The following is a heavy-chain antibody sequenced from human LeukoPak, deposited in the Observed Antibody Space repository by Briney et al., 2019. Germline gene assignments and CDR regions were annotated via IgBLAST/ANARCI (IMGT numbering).Heavy chain of an antibody. CDR1: GGSISSGYY. CDR2: IYHSGST. D-gene: IGHD3-10*01. J-gene: IGHJ5*02. V-gene: IGHV4-38-2*02. Sequence: SETLSLTCTVSGGSISSGYYWGWIRQPPGKGLEWIGSIYHSGSTYYNPSLKSRVTISVDTSKNQFSLKLSSVTAADTAVYYCAREPPTQGITMVRGPSNWFDPWGQGTLVTVSS. CDR3: AREPPTQGITMVRGPSNWFDP.